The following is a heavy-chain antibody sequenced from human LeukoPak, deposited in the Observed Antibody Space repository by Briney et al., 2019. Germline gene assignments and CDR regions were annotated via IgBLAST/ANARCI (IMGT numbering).Heavy chain of an antibody. J-gene: IGHJ5*02. CDR1: GGSISSHY. V-gene: IGHV4-4*07. CDR3: ARAPTGTGGWNWFDP. D-gene: IGHD1-1*01. CDR2: IYTSGTT. Sequence: SETLSLTCTVSGGSISSHYWSWIRQPAGKGLELIGRIYTSGTTNYNPSLKSRVTMSVDTSKNQFSLKLSSVTAADTAVYYCARAPTGTGGWNWFDPWGQGTLVTVSS.